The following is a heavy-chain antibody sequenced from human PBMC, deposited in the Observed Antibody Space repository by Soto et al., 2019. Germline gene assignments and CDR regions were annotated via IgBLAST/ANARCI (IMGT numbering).Heavy chain of an antibody. J-gene: IGHJ3*02. D-gene: IGHD1-26*01. V-gene: IGHV1-2*04. CDR2: INPNSGGA. CDR1: GYTFTGYY. CDR3: ARDLGVGATTGDAFDI. Sequence: ASVKVSCKASGYTFTGYYMHWVRQAPGQGLEWMGWINPNSGGANYAQKFQGWVTMTRDTSISTAYMELSRLRSDDTAVYYCARDLGVGATTGDAFDIWGQGTMVTVSS.